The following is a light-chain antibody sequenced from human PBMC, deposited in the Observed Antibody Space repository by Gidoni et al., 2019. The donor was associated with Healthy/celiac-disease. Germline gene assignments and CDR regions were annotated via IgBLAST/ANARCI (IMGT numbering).Light chain of an antibody. CDR2: AAS. J-gene: IGKJ1*01. V-gene: IGKV1-8*01. CDR1: QGISSY. Sequence: ATRMTQSPSSLSASTGDRVTITCRASQGISSYLAWYQQKPGKAPKLLIYAASTLQSGVPSRFSGSGSGTDFTLTISCLQSEDFATYYCHQYYSYPRTFGQGTKVEIK. CDR3: HQYYSYPRT.